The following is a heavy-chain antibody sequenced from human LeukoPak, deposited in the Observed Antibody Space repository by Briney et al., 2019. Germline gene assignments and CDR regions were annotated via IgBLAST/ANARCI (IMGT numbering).Heavy chain of an antibody. Sequence: PSETLPLTSSVSGGSISCYYWTWIRQPPGKGVERIGSICYCGSTNSNPSHKSRVTISVDTSKIQFSLKLSSVTAADTAVYYCARETMIVGIDYWGQGTLVTVSS. V-gene: IGHV4-59*01. J-gene: IGHJ4*02. D-gene: IGHD3-22*01. CDR1: GGSISCYY. CDR2: ICYCGST. CDR3: ARETMIVGIDY.